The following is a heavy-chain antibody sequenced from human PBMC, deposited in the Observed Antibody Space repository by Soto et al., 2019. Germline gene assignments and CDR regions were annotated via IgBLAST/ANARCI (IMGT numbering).Heavy chain of an antibody. CDR1: GFTFSSYS. CDR3: YSRGYCSSTSCQEKNDY. J-gene: IGHJ4*02. V-gene: IGHV3-48*01. D-gene: IGHD2-2*01. Sequence: GGSLRLSCAASGFTFSSYSMNWVRQAPGKGLEWVSYISSSSSTIYYADSVKGRFTISRDNAKNSLYLQMNSLRAEDTAVYYCYSRGYCSSTSCQEKNDYWGQGTLVTVSS. CDR2: ISSSSSTI.